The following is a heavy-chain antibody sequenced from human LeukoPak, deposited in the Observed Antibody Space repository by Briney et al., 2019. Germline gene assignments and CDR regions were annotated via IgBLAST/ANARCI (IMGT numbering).Heavy chain of an antibody. CDR2: TRNKANSYIT. CDR1: GFTFSDHF. D-gene: IGHD3-10*01. Sequence: GGSLRLSCAASGFTFSDHFLDWVRQAPGKGLEWVGRTRNKANSYITEYAASVKGRFTISRDDSKNSLYLQMNSLRAEDTAVYYCARSRVDYWGQGTLVTVSS. V-gene: IGHV3-72*01. CDR3: ARSRVDY. J-gene: IGHJ4*02.